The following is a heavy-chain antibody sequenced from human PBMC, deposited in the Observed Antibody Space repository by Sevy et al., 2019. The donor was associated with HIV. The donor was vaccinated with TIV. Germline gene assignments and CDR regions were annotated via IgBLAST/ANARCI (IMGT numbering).Heavy chain of an antibody. V-gene: IGHV3-30*04. Sequence: GGSLRLSCAASGFTFGNHAIHWVRQAPGKGLEWVAIISFDGRNEHYAGSVKGRFTISRDNSKKTVYLQMTNLRSEDAAVYYCARDHCTDGVCFRSGYFDYWSQGTLVTVSS. CDR1: GFTFGNHA. CDR2: ISFDGRNE. J-gene: IGHJ4*01. D-gene: IGHD2-8*01. CDR3: ARDHCTDGVCFRSGYFDY.